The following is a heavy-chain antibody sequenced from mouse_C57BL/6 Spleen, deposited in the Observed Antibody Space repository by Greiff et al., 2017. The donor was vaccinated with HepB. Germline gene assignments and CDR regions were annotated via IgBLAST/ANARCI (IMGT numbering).Heavy chain of an antibody. Sequence: VQLQQSGGGLVKPGGSLKLSCAASGFTFSDYGMHWVRQAPEKGLEWVAYISSGSSTIYYADTVKGRFTISRDNAKNTLFLQMTSLRSEDTAMYYCARWGSLYYYAMDYWGQGTSVTVSS. D-gene: IGHD6-5*01. CDR3: ARWGSLYYYAMDY. V-gene: IGHV5-17*01. CDR2: ISSGSSTI. CDR1: GFTFSDYG. J-gene: IGHJ4*01.